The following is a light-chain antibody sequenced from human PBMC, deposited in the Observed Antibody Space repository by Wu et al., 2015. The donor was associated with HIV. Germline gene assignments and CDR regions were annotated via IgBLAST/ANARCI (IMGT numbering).Light chain of an antibody. CDR2: GAS. J-gene: IGKJ2*01. Sequence: EIVMTQSPATLSVSPGERATLSCRASQSVNSNLAWYQQRPGQAPRLLIYGASTRATGTPVRFSGSGSGTEFTLTISSMQSEDSALYYCQQYYDWPPMDTFGQGTKLEIK. CDR3: QQYYDWPPMDT. V-gene: IGKV3-15*01. CDR1: QSVNSN.